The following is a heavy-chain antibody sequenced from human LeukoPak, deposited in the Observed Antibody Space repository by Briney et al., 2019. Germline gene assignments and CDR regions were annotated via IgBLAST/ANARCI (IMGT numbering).Heavy chain of an antibody. CDR1: GYTFTSYA. V-gene: IGHV7-4-1*02. CDR2: INTNTGNP. Sequence: ASVKVSCKASGYTFTSYAMNWVRQAPGQGLEWMGWINTNTGNPTYAQGFTGRFVFSLDTSVSTAYLQISSLRAEDTAAYYCAREAQQLGYNWFDPWGQGTLVTVSS. J-gene: IGHJ5*02. CDR3: AREAQQLGYNWFDP. D-gene: IGHD6-13*01.